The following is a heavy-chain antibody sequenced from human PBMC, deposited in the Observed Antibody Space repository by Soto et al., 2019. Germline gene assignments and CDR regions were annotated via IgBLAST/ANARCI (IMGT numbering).Heavy chain of an antibody. CDR2: IIPLFGTT. CDR3: AAELGFGKLSVV. V-gene: IGHV1-69*01. D-gene: IGHD3-10*01. CDR1: GDTFKNCV. Sequence: QVQVVQSGVEVRRPGSSVKVSCKACGDTFKNCVISWVRQAPGQGLEWMGGIIPLFGTTDFAQRFQGRLTITTDESTTTAYMDLSRLRSEDTATYYCAAELGFGKLSVVWGQGTTVIVSS. J-gene: IGHJ6*02.